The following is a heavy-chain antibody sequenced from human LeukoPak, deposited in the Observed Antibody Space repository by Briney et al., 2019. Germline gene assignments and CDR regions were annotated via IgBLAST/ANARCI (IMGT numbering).Heavy chain of an antibody. Sequence: SSETLSLTCTVSGGSISSSSYYWGWIRQPPGKGLEWIGSIYYSGITYYNPSLKSRVTISVDTSKTQFSLKLSSVTAADTAVYYCARLGYSYAFDYWGQGTLVTVSS. CDR2: IYYSGIT. CDR1: GGSISSSSYY. D-gene: IGHD5-18*01. V-gene: IGHV4-39*01. J-gene: IGHJ4*02. CDR3: ARLGYSYAFDY.